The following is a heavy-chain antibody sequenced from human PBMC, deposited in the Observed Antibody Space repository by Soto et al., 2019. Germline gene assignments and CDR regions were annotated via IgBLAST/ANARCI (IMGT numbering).Heavy chain of an antibody. Sequence: QVQLVESGGGVVQPGRSLRLSCAASGFTFSSYGMHWVRQAPGKELEWVAVIWYDGSNKYYADSVKGRFTISRDNSKNTLYLQMNSLRAEDTAVYYCARDLLKSYYDSSGYPNDYWGQGTLVTVSS. CDR1: GFTFSSYG. V-gene: IGHV3-33*01. D-gene: IGHD3-22*01. J-gene: IGHJ4*02. CDR2: IWYDGSNK. CDR3: ARDLLKSYYDSSGYPNDY.